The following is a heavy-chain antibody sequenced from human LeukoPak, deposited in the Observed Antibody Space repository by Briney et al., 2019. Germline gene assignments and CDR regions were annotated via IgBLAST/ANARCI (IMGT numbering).Heavy chain of an antibody. J-gene: IGHJ3*02. CDR3: ARDLCALGCTDSGWNAFDI. V-gene: IGHV4-4*07. CDR1: GGSISSYY. CDR2: IYTSGST. D-gene: IGHD6-19*01. Sequence: SETLSLTCTVSGGSISSYYWSWIRQPAGKGLEWIGRIYTSGSTNYNPSLKSRVTMSVDTSKNQFSLQLNSVTPEDTAVYYCARDLCALGCTDSGWNAFDIWGQGTMVTVSS.